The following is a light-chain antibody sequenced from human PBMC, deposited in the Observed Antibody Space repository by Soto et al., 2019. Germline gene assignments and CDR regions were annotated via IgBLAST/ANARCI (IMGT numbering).Light chain of an antibody. J-gene: IGKJ1*01. CDR1: QSVRSNN. CDR2: GAS. Sequence: EIVLTQSPGTLSLSPGERATLSCRASQSVRSNNLVWYQLKPGQAPRLLIYGASGRATGIPDRFSGSGSGTDFTLTISRVEPEDFAVYYCQQYGSSLWTFGQGTKVEIK. CDR3: QQYGSSLWT. V-gene: IGKV3-20*01.